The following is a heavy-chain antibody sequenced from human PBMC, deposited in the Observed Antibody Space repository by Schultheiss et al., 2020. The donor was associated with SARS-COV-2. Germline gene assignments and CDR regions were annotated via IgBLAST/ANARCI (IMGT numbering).Heavy chain of an antibody. J-gene: IGHJ4*02. CDR2: IYYSGST. V-gene: IGHV4-59*01. CDR3: ARAGYCSSTSCQGFDY. Sequence: SETLSLTCTVSGGSISSYYWSWIRQPPGKGLEWIGYIYYSGSTNYNPSLKSRVTISVDTSKNQFSLKLSSVTAADTAVYYCARAGYCSSTSCQGFDYWGQGTLVTVSS. D-gene: IGHD2-2*01. CDR1: GGSISSYY.